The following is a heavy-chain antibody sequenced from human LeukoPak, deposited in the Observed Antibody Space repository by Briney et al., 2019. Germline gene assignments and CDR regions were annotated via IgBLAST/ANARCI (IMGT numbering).Heavy chain of an antibody. CDR3: AKEGSRYYYGSGSPIWAY. D-gene: IGHD3-10*01. CDR2: INNDGSDT. V-gene: IGHV3-74*01. CDR1: GFTFSSHW. Sequence: GGSLRLSCAASGFTFSSHWMHWVRQAPGKGLVWVSRINNDGSDTTYADSVKGRFTISRDNAKNTLYLQMNSLRVEDTAVYYCAKEGSRYYYGSGSPIWAYWGQGTLVTVSS. J-gene: IGHJ4*02.